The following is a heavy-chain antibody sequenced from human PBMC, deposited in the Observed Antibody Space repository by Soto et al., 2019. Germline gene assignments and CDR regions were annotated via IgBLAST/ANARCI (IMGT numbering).Heavy chain of an antibody. CDR3: ANGAYGYLVY. CDR2: IYYNGFT. V-gene: IGHV4-59*01. D-gene: IGHD4-17*01. Sequence: LSLTCTVSGGSISSYFWSLIRQPPGKGLEWIGYIYYNGFTNYNPSLKSRVTISVDTSKNQFSLNLSSVTAADTAVYYCANGAYGYLVYWGQGTPVTVSS. CDR1: GGSISSYF. J-gene: IGHJ4*02.